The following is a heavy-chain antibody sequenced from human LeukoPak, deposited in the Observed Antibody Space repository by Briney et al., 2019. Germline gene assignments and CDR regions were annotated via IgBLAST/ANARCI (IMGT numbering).Heavy chain of an antibody. Sequence: GGSLRLSCAASGFNFNRFGMHWVRQAPGKGLEWVAHIRNDGSIQAYAASVKGRFTISRDNFKNTLYLQMISLRDEDTALYYCVKEETGTFPGAYWGQGTLVTVSS. J-gene: IGHJ4*02. CDR3: VKEETGTFPGAY. CDR1: GFNFNRFG. CDR2: IRNDGSIQ. V-gene: IGHV3-30*02. D-gene: IGHD1/OR15-1a*01.